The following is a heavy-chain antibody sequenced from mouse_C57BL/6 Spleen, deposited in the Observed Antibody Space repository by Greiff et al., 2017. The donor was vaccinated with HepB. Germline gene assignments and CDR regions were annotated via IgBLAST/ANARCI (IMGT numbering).Heavy chain of an antibody. CDR3: AREGSGYDFDY. CDR2: IYPSDSET. Sequence: QVQLQQPGAELVRPGSSVKLSCKASGYTFTSYWMDWVKQRPGQGLEWIGNIYPSDSETHYNQKFKDKATLTVDKSSSTAYMQLSSLTSEDSAVYYCAREGSGYDFDYWGQGTTLTVSS. CDR1: GYTFTSYW. J-gene: IGHJ2*01. D-gene: IGHD3-2*02. V-gene: IGHV1-61*01.